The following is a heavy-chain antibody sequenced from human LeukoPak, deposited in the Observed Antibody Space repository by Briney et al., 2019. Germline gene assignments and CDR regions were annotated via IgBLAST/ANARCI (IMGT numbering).Heavy chain of an antibody. D-gene: IGHD1-26*01. CDR3: ARVGVGYYFDY. J-gene: IGHJ4*02. CDR2: ISSSSSYI. V-gene: IGHV3-21*01. Sequence: GGSLRLSCAASGFTFSSYSMNWVRQAPGRGLEWVSSISSSSSYIYYADSVKGRFTISRDNAKNSLYLQMNSLRAEDTAVYYCARVGVGYYFDYWGQGTLVTVSS. CDR1: GFTFSSYS.